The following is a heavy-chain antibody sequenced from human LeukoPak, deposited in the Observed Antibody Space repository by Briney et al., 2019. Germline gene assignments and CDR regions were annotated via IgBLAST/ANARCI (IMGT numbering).Heavy chain of an antibody. CDR1: GGSISSYY. J-gene: IGHJ5*02. D-gene: IGHD6-19*01. CDR3: ARDSGSGGHPDWFDP. CDR2: IYTSGST. V-gene: IGHV4-4*07. Sequence: SETLPLTCTVSGGSISSYYWSWIRQPAGKGLEWIGRIYTSGSTNYNPSLKSRVTMSVDTSKNQFSLKLSSVTAADTAVYYCARDSGSGGHPDWFDPWGQGTLVTVSS.